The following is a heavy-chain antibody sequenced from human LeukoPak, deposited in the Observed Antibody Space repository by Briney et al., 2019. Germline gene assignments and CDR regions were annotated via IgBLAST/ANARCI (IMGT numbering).Heavy chain of an antibody. D-gene: IGHD3-22*01. CDR1: GYTFTAYY. J-gene: IGHJ4*02. Sequence: GASVKVSCKASGYTFTAYYMHWVRQAPGQGLEWMGWINPNSGGTNYAQKFQGRVTMTRDTSISTAYMELSSLRSEDTAVYYCARGQSHSYYYDSSGYSEGDDYWGQGTLVTVSS. CDR2: INPNSGGT. CDR3: ARGQSHSYYYDSSGYSEGDDY. V-gene: IGHV1-2*02.